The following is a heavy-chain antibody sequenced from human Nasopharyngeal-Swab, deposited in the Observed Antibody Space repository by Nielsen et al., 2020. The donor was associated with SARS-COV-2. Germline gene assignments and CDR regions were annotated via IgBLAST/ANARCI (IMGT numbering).Heavy chain of an antibody. Sequence: GESLKISCVASGYSFRTYGMSWVRQAPGKGLEWGAAISGSGDISGSGGSTYYADPVKGRFTISRDNSKNTLALQMNGFGAEDTAVYYCAKDLRGPYFFWGQGTLVTVSS. D-gene: IGHD2/OR15-2a*01. CDR2: ISGSGDISGSGGST. CDR3: AKDLRGPYFF. V-gene: IGHV3-23*01. CDR1: GYSFRTYG. J-gene: IGHJ4*02.